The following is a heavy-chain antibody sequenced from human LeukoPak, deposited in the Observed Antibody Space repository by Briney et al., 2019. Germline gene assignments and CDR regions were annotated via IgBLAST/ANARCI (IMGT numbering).Heavy chain of an antibody. D-gene: IGHD2-21*02. J-gene: IGHJ3*02. V-gene: IGHV4-59*01. Sequence: SETLPLTCTVSGGSISSYYWSWIRQPPGKGLEWIGYIYYSGSTNYNPSLKSRVTISVDTSKNQFSLKLSSVTAADTAVYYCASLVVVTAHDAFDIWGQGTMVTVSS. CDR3: ASLVVVTAHDAFDI. CDR1: GGSISSYY. CDR2: IYYSGST.